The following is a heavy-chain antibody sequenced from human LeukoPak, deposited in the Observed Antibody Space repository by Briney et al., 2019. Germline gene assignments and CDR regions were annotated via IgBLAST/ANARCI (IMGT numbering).Heavy chain of an antibody. V-gene: IGHV1-8*01. Sequence: ASVKVSCKASGYTFTSYDINWVRQATGQGLEWMGWMNPNSGNTGYAQKFQGRVTMTRNTSISTAYMELSSLRSEDAAVYYCARGGDSYGRNWFDPWGQGTLVTVSS. J-gene: IGHJ5*02. CDR2: MNPNSGNT. CDR1: GYTFTSYD. D-gene: IGHD5-18*01. CDR3: ARGGDSYGRNWFDP.